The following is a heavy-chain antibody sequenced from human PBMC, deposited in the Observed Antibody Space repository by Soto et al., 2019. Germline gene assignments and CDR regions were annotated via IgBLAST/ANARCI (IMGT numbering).Heavy chain of an antibody. CDR2: INPSGGST. CDR1: GYTFTSYY. Sequence: VSVKVSCKASGYTFTSYYRRWVRQAPGQGLEWMGIINPSGGSTSYAQKFQGRVTMTRDTSTSTVYMELSSLRSEDTAVYYCGLGGYYYMDVWGKGTTVTVSS. CDR3: GLGGYYYMDV. J-gene: IGHJ6*03. V-gene: IGHV1-46*01. D-gene: IGHD3-16*01.